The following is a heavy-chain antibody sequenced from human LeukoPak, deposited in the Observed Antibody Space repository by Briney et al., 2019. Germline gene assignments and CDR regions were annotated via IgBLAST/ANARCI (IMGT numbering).Heavy chain of an antibody. D-gene: IGHD3-22*01. CDR3: AKGSKVVLFTRDHYMDV. V-gene: IGHV3-15*01. CDR2: IKAKAHGGTI. J-gene: IGHJ6*03. CDR1: GFTFINAW. Sequence: GGSLRLSCAASGFTFINAWMAWVRQAPGKGLEWVGRIKAKAHGGTIEYAAPVKGRFTISRDNSKNTLYLQMNSLRPEDTAVYYCAKGSKVVLFTRDHYMDVWGKGTTVTISS.